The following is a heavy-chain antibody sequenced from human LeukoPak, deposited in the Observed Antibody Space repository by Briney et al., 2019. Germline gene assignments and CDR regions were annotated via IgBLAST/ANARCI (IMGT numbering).Heavy chain of an antibody. J-gene: IGHJ5*02. V-gene: IGHV3-23*01. CDR2: ISGSGGST. Sequence: PGGSLRLSCAASGFTFSSYAMSWVRQAPGKGPEWVSAISGSGGSTYYADSVKGRFTISRDNSKNTLYLQMNSLRAEDTAVYYCAKDIVWRPIYGPPRNWFDPWGQGTLVTVSS. CDR1: GFTFSSYA. CDR3: AKDIVWRPIYGPPRNWFDP. D-gene: IGHD3-16*01.